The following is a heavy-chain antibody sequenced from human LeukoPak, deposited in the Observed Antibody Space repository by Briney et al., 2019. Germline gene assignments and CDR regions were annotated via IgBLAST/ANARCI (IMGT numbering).Heavy chain of an antibody. CDR3: AGGISATGGG. CDR2: INSDGSIT. Sequence: GGSLRLSCADSGFTFSSYWMHWVRPAAGKGLVWVSRINSDGSITTYADSVKGRFTISRDNAKDTLYLQMNSLRAEDTAVYYCAGGISATGGGWGQGTMVTVSS. D-gene: IGHD6-13*01. J-gene: IGHJ3*01. V-gene: IGHV3-74*01. CDR1: GFTFSSYW.